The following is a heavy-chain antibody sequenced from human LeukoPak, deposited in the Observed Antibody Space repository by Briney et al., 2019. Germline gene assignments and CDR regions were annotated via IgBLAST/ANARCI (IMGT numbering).Heavy chain of an antibody. Sequence: SLRLSCXXSGFTXXSYAMSWVRQAPGKGLEWVSAISGSGGSTYYADSVKGRFTISRDNSKNTLYLQMNSLRAEDTAVYYCAKGDSHIVVVVAATPDYFDYWGQGTLVTVSS. J-gene: IGHJ4*02. CDR3: AKGDSHIVVVVAATPDYFDY. D-gene: IGHD2-15*01. CDR1: GFTXXSYA. V-gene: IGHV3-23*01. CDR2: ISGSGGST.